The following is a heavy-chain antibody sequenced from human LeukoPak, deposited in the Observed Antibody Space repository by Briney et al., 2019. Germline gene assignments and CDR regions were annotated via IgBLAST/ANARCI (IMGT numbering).Heavy chain of an antibody. D-gene: IGHD3-10*01. CDR1: GFTFSSYG. J-gene: IGHJ5*02. V-gene: IGHV3-30*02. Sequence: SGGSLRLSCAASGFTFSSYGMHWVRQAPGKGLEWVAFIRYDGSNKYYADSVKGRFTISRDNSKNTLYLQMNSLRAEDTAVYYCARAWFGELLSNWFDPWGQGTLVTVSS. CDR3: ARAWFGELLSNWFDP. CDR2: IRYDGSNK.